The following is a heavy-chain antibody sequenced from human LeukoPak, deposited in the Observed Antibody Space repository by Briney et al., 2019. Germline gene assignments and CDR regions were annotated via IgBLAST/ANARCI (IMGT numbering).Heavy chain of an antibody. D-gene: IGHD2-15*01. V-gene: IGHV3-15*07. CDR1: GFSFSDAW. CDR2: IRSKADGGTP. Sequence: GGSLRLSCAASGFSFSDAWMNSVRQAPGKGLEWVGHIRSKADGGTPDYIAPVKGRFTISRDDSKDALYLQMNSLNTEDTAMYYCTTRSPARYCSDGACYSSADYWGQGTLVTVSS. CDR3: TTRSPARYCSDGACYSSADY. J-gene: IGHJ4*02.